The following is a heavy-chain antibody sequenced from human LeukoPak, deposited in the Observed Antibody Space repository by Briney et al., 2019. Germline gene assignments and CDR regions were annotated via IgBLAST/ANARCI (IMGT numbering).Heavy chain of an antibody. CDR3: ARDQSGSHKYHAFDI. Sequence: ASVKVSCKASGYTFTGYYLHWVRQAPGQGLEWMGWITPNSGATNYALKFQGRVTMTRDTSIGTAYMELSGLTSDDTAVYYCARDQSGSHKYHAFDIWGQGTMVSVSS. D-gene: IGHD1-26*01. J-gene: IGHJ3*02. CDR1: GYTFTGYY. CDR2: ITPNSGAT. V-gene: IGHV1-2*02.